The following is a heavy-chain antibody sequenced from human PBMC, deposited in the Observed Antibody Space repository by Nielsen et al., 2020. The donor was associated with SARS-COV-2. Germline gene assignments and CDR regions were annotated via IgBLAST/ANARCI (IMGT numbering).Heavy chain of an antibody. D-gene: IGHD3-22*01. J-gene: IGHJ6*02. CDR2: INAGNGNT. Sequence: ASLKVSCKASGYTFTSYAMHWVRQDPGQRLEWMGWINAGNGNTKYSQKFEGRVTITRNTSASTAYMELSSLRSDDTAVYYCASHYYYDSSGYHYYYGMDVWGQGTTVTVSS. V-gene: IGHV1-3*01. CDR1: GYTFTSYA. CDR3: ASHYYYDSSGYHYYYGMDV.